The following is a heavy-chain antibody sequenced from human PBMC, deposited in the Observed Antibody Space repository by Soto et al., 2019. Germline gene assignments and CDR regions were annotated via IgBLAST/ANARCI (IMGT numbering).Heavy chain of an antibody. Sequence: SETLSLTCTVPGGSISRYYWSWIGQPAGKGLEWIGRIYTSGSINYNPSPKSRVTMSVDTSQSQFSLKLSSVTAADTAVYYCVRGVGYYFFCGYCHEPSYSLYWGQGTLVTVSS. D-gene: IGHD3-3*01. J-gene: IGHJ4*02. CDR2: IYTSGSI. CDR3: VRGVGYYFFCGYCHEPSYSLY. V-gene: IGHV4-4*07. CDR1: GGSISRYY.